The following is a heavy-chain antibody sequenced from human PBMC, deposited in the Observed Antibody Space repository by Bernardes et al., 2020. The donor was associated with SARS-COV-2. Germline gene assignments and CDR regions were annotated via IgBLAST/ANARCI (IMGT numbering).Heavy chain of an antibody. CDR3: ARAALRFLEWTY. Sequence: SETLSLTCTVSGGSISSSSYYWGWIRQPPGKGLEWIGSIYYSGSTYYNPSLKSRVTISVDTSKNQFSLKLSSVTAADTAVYYCARAALRFLEWTYWGQGTLVTVSS. J-gene: IGHJ4*02. CDR2: IYYSGST. D-gene: IGHD3-3*01. V-gene: IGHV4-39*07. CDR1: GGSISSSSYY.